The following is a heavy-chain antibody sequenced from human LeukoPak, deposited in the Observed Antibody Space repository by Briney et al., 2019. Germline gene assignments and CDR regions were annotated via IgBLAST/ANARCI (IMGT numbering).Heavy chain of an antibody. V-gene: IGHV3-9*01. CDR3: AIMDIVVVVAALRGAFDI. CDR2: ISWTSGNI. Sequence: PGRSLRLSCAASGFTFDDYAMHWVRQAPGKGLEWVSGISWTSGNIGYADSVKGRFTISRDNAKNSLYLQMNSLRAEDTAFYYCAIMDIVVVVAALRGAFDIWGQGTMVTVSS. D-gene: IGHD2-15*01. CDR1: GFTFDDYA. J-gene: IGHJ3*02.